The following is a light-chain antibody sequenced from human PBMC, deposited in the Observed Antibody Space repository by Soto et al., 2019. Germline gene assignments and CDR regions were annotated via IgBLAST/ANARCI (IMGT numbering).Light chain of an antibody. CDR1: SRDIGSYNL. J-gene: IGLJ2*01. V-gene: IGLV2-23*02. CDR3: CSYAGSGTSVV. Sequence: QSVLTQPASVSESPGQSITISCTGTSRDIGSYNLVSWYQQYPGKAPKLIIFEVNKGPSGVSGRFSGSKSGNTASLTISGLQADDEADYYCCSYAGSGTSVVFGGGTKLTVL. CDR2: EVN.